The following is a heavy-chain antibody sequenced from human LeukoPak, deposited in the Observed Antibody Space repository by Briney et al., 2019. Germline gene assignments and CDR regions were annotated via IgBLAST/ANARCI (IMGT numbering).Heavy chain of an antibody. Sequence: ASVKVSCKASGYTFTGYYMHWVRQAPGQGLEWMGWINPNSGGTNYAQKFQGRVTMTRDTFISTVYMELSRLRSDDTAVYYCARVVAGVVPLRDDAFDIWGQGTMVTVSS. CDR3: ARVVAGVVPLRDDAFDI. CDR2: INPNSGGT. V-gene: IGHV1-2*02. CDR1: GYTFTGYY. D-gene: IGHD1-1*01. J-gene: IGHJ3*02.